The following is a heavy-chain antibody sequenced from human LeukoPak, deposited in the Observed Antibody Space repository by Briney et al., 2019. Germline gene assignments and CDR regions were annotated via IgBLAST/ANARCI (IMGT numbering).Heavy chain of an antibody. J-gene: IGHJ3*02. D-gene: IGHD1-26*01. CDR3: ARAPYSGSRASI. V-gene: IGHV3-48*03. CDR1: GFTFSSYD. CDR2: ISSSGSTI. Sequence: PGGSLRLSCAASGFTFSSYDMNWVRQAPGKGLEWVSYISSSGSTIYYADSVKGRFTISRDNAKNSLYLQMNSLRAEDTAVYYCARAPYSGSRASIWGQGTMVTVSS.